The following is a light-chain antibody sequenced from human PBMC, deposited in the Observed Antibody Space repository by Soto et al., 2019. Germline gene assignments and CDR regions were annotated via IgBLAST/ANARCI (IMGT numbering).Light chain of an antibody. CDR2: GAC. J-gene: IGKJ4*01. CDR3: QQYGSSPLT. Sequence: EIVLSQSSGTLSLSPGERATLSCRASQSVSSSYLAWYQQKPGQAPRLLIYGACSRATGIPDRFSGSGSGTDFTLTISRLEPEDFAVYYCQQYGSSPLTFGGGTKVDIK. CDR1: QSVSSSY. V-gene: IGKV3-20*01.